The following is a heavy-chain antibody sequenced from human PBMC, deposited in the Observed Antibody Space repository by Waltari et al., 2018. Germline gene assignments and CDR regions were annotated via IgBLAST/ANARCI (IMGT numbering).Heavy chain of an antibody. J-gene: IGHJ4*02. CDR2: CYAGDNT. Sequence: EVQLVESGGGLIQPGGSLRLSCAASGFTFSYNYMSWVRQVPGKGLEWVAFCYAGDNTNYADCGTGRCTISVDNSKSTLYPERNSLRADDTAVYYCARAGLGSPFEGLRLFDQLGQGTLVTVSS. V-gene: IGHV3-53*01. D-gene: IGHD5-12*01. CDR1: GFTFSYNY. CDR3: ARAGLGSPFEGLRLFDQ.